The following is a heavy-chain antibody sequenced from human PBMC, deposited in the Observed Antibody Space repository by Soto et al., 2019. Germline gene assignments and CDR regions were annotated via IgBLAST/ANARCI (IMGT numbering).Heavy chain of an antibody. J-gene: IGHJ5*02. CDR3: ARSWEIVLMGPNWFDP. CDR1: RYTFTGYY. V-gene: IGHV1-2*04. Sequence: ASVKVSCKASRYTFTGYYMHWVRQAPGQGLEWMGWINPNSGGTNYAQKFQGWVTMTRDTSISTAYMELSRLRSDDTAVYYCARSWEIVLMGPNWFDPWGQGTLVTVSS. CDR2: INPNSGGT. D-gene: IGHD2-8*01.